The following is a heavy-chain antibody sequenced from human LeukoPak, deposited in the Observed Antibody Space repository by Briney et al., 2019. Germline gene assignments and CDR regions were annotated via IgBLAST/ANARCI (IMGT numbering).Heavy chain of an antibody. V-gene: IGHV4-59*01. Sequence: SETLSLTCTVSGGSNSGNYWSWIRQPPGKGLEWIGYFYYSGSTNYNPSLKSRVTMSVDTSKNQFSLRLSSVTAADTAVYYCARENYGMDVWGQGTTVIVSS. J-gene: IGHJ6*02. CDR1: GGSNSGNY. CDR2: FYYSGST. CDR3: ARENYGMDV.